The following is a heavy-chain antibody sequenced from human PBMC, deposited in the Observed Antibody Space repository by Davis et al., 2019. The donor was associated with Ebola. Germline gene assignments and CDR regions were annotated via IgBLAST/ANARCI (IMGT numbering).Heavy chain of an antibody. CDR3: ATFPKERIVGATTVDY. CDR2: VKQDGSEK. D-gene: IGHD1-26*01. CDR1: GFTFSKYW. V-gene: IGHV3-7*01. Sequence: GESLKISCEASGFTFSKYWMTWVRQAPGKGLEGVATVKQDGSEKYYVDTVKGRFTISRDNAKNSLHLQMDSLRAEDTAVYYCATFPKERIVGATTVDYWGQGTLVTVSS. J-gene: IGHJ4*02.